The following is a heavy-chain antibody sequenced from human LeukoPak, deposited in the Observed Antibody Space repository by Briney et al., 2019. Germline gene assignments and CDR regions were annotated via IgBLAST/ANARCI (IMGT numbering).Heavy chain of an antibody. Sequence: GGSLRLSCAASGFTFSNFWMSWVRQAPGKGLEWVANIKQDGSEKYYVDSVKGRFTISRDNAKSSLYLQMNSLRAEDTAVYYCAKDGPTIFGVVIDAFDIWGQGTMVTVSS. V-gene: IGHV3-7*03. CDR3: AKDGPTIFGVVIDAFDI. D-gene: IGHD3-3*01. CDR2: IKQDGSEK. CDR1: GFTFSNFW. J-gene: IGHJ3*02.